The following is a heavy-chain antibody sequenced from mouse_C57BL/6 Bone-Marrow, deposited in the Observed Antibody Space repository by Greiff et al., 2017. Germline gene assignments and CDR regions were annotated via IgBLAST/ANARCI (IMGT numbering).Heavy chain of an antibody. J-gene: IGHJ1*03. D-gene: IGHD1-1*01. CDR3: TRGADYEGCSKVYWHFDV. V-gene: IGHV6-6*01. CDR1: GFTFSDAW. Sequence: EVKLMESGGGLVQPGGSMKLSCAASGFTFSDAWMDWVRQSPEKGLEWVAEIRNKANNHASYYAESVKGRFTISREDANSSVYLHRMSLSAEASGNYYGTRGADYEGCSKVYWHFDVWGTGTTVTVSS. CDR2: IRNKANNHAS.